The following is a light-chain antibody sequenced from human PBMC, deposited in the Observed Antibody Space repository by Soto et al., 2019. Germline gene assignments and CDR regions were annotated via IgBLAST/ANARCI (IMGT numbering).Light chain of an antibody. CDR1: QSVSSN. J-gene: IGKJ1*01. Sequence: EIVMTQSPATLSVSPGERATLSCRASQSVSSNLAWYQQKPGQATRRLIYGASTRATGIPARFSGSGSGTEFTLTISSLQSEDFAIYYCQQYNNWWTFGQGTKVEI. CDR3: QQYNNWWT. CDR2: GAS. V-gene: IGKV3-15*01.